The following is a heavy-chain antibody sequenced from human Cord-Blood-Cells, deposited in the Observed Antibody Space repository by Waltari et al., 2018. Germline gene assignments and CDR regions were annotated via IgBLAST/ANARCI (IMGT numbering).Heavy chain of an antibody. J-gene: IGHJ3*02. CDR3: GREGGYCGGACDAFDI. Sequence: LTCAISGDSVSSISAAWHSTRQSPSTGLAWLARTYYRSQWYNDYAVPVKSRITINPDTSMNQFSLQLNSVTPEDTAVYYCGREGGYCGGACDAFDIWGEGTMVSVAS. CDR1: GDSVSSISAA. CDR2: TYYRSQWYN. D-gene: IGHD2-21*01. V-gene: IGHV6-1*01.